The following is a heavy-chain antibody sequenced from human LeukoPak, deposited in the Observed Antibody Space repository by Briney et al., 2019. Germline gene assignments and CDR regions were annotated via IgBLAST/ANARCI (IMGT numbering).Heavy chain of an antibody. V-gene: IGHV4-31*03. J-gene: IGHJ4*02. CDR3: ARRRYYYDSSGYYFDY. Sequence: SQTLSLTCTVSGGSISSGGYYWSWIRQHPGKGLEWIGYIYYSGSTYYNPSLKSRVTISVDTSKNQFSLKLSSVTAADTAVYYCARRRYYYDSSGYYFDYWGQRTLVTVSS. D-gene: IGHD3-22*01. CDR1: GGSISSGGYY. CDR2: IYYSGST.